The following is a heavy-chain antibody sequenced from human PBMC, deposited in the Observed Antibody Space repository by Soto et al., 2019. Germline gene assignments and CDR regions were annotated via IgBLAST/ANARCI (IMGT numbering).Heavy chain of an antibody. CDR3: ARRALLYDFSPEGLAFDY. Sequence: GGSLRLSCAASGFTFDDYAMHWVRQAPGKGLEWVSLISWDGGSTYYADSVKGRFTITRDNSKNSLYLQMNSLRAEDTALYSCARRALLYDFSPEGLAFDYWGQGTLVTVSS. CDR1: GFTFDDYA. V-gene: IGHV3-43D*03. J-gene: IGHJ4*02. D-gene: IGHD3-3*01. CDR2: ISWDGGST.